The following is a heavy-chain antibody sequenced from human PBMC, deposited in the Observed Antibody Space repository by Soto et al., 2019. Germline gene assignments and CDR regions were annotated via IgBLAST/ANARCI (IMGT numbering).Heavy chain of an antibody. V-gene: IGHV3-48*02. CDR2: TSSSSSTI. D-gene: IGHD1-26*01. CDR1: GFTFSTFG. Sequence: EVQLVESGGGLVQPGGSLRLSCAASGFTFSTFGMNWVRQAPGKGLEWVSYTSSSSSTIYFADSVKGRFTISRDNAKNSLYLEMTSLRDEDTAVYYCARDLRNRGATPTPFLDFWGQGTLVTVSS. J-gene: IGHJ4*02. CDR3: ARDLRNRGATPTPFLDF.